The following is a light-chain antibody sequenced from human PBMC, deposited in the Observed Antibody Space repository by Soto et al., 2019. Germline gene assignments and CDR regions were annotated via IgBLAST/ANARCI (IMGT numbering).Light chain of an antibody. V-gene: IGKV1-5*01. Sequence: DIQMTQSPSTLSASVGDTVTITCRASQSISSWLAWYQQKAGKAPRLLIYDASDLESGVPSRFSGSGSGTEFTLTISSLQPDDFATYYCQPYLTYTFGRGTKLEIK. J-gene: IGKJ2*01. CDR1: QSISSW. CDR3: QPYLTYT. CDR2: DAS.